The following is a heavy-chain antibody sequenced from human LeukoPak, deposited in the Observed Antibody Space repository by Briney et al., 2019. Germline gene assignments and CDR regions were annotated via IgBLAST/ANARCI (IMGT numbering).Heavy chain of an antibody. CDR1: GFTLRNYC. CDR2: ISGDGSVT. J-gene: IGHJ4*01. Sequence: GGSLRLSCTASGFTLRNYCMHWIRQVPGKRLVWVSRISGDGSVTNYADSVQGRFTISRDNAKNRVYLQINTLRGEDTGVYYCARYSSSSGGASYYLDYWGHGTLVTVSS. CDR3: ARYSSSSGGASYYLDY. V-gene: IGHV3-74*01. D-gene: IGHD6-6*01.